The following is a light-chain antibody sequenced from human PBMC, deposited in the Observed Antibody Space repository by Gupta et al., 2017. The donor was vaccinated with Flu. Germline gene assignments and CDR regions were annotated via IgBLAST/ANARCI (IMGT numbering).Light chain of an antibody. V-gene: IGLV1-40*01. CDR2: GNN. CDR3: QSYDSSLSGPYVV. J-gene: IGLJ2*01. CDR1: SSNLGAGFD. Sequence: QPVLTPPPSVSGAPGQSVTISCTGSSSNLGAGFDVNWYQHFPGAAPKLLIYGNNNRPSGVADRFSGSRSGTSASLAIAGLQGEDEADYCCQSYDSSLSGPYVVFGGGTKLTVL.